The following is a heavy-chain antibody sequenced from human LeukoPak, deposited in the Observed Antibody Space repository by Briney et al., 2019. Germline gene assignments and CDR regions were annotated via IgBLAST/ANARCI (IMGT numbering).Heavy chain of an antibody. V-gene: IGHV3-48*03. J-gene: IGHJ3*02. CDR1: GFTFSTYE. CDR2: ISRSGSTK. CDR3: VREMGLVDMPTMIPGGAFDI. Sequence: PGGSLRLSCAGSGFTFSTYEMHWVRQAPGKGLEWLSYISRSGSTKHYTDSVKGRFTISRDNAKNSLYLQMNSLRAEDTAVYYCVREMGLVDMPTMIPGGAFDIWGQGTAVTVSS. D-gene: IGHD5-24*01.